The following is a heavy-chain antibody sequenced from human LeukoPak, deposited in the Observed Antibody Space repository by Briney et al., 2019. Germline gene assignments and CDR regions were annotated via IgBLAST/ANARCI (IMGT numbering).Heavy chain of an antibody. CDR2: ISAYNGNT. Sequence: GASVKVSCKASGYTFTSYGISWVRQAPGQGLEWMGWISAYNGNTNYAQKLQGRVTMTTATSTSTAYMELRSLRAEDTAVYYCAKCFSNRGSGSYCSTFGYWGQGTLVTVSS. CDR1: GYTFTSYG. V-gene: IGHV1-18*01. J-gene: IGHJ4*02. CDR3: AKCFSNRGSGSYCSTFGY. D-gene: IGHD3-10*01.